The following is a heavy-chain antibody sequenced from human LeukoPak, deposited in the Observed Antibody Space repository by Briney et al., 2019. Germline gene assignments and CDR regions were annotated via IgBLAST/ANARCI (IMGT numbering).Heavy chain of an antibody. J-gene: IGHJ4*02. Sequence: PGGSLRLSCAASGFTFNNYAMSWVRQAPGVGLEWGLQWLSGLSSSGGSSFYADSVKGRFTISRDNSENVLYLQINNLRADDSAIYYCAKRGSGWYFDSWGRGTLVTVSS. V-gene: IGHV3-23*01. D-gene: IGHD6-19*01. CDR1: GFTFNNYA. CDR2: LSSSGGSS. CDR3: AKRGSGWYFDS.